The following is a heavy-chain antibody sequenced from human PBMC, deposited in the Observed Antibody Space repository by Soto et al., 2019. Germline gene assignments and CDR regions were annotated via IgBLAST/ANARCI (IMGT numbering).Heavy chain of an antibody. CDR3: AQRGGDSSSPLGY. V-gene: IGHV3-30*18. J-gene: IGHJ4*02. CDR2: ISYDGSNK. D-gene: IGHD6-6*01. Sequence: QVQLVESGGGVVQPGRSLRLSCAASGFTFSSYGMHWVRQAPGKGLEWVAVISYDGSNKYYADSVKGRFTISRDNSKNTLYLQINSLRAEDTAVYYCAQRGGDSSSPLGYWGQGTLVTVSS. CDR1: GFTFSSYG.